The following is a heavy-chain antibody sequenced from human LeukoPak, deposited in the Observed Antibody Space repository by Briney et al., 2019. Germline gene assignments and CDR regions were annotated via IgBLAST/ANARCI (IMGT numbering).Heavy chain of an antibody. CDR2: ISYDGSNK. Sequence: GGSLRLSCAASGFTFNNYPMHWVRQAPGKGLEWVAVISYDGSNKYYADSVKDRFTISRNNSKNTLYLQMNSLRAEDTAVYYCARGGGNCLDYWGQGTLVAVSS. CDR1: GFTFNNYP. CDR3: ARGGGNCLDY. V-gene: IGHV3-30-3*01. J-gene: IGHJ4*02. D-gene: IGHD3-16*01.